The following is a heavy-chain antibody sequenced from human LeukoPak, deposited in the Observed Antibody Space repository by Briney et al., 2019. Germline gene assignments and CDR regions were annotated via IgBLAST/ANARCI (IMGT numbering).Heavy chain of an antibody. Sequence: SETLSLTCTVSGGSISSHYWSWIRQPPGKGLEWIGYSYNSGSTNYNPSLKSRVTISLDTSKNQFSLHLTSVTAADTAVYFCARDDYGVFGAFDVWGQGTVVTVSS. CDR3: ARDDYGVFGAFDV. CDR1: GGSISSHY. V-gene: IGHV4-59*08. D-gene: IGHD3-16*01. CDR2: SYNSGST. J-gene: IGHJ3*01.